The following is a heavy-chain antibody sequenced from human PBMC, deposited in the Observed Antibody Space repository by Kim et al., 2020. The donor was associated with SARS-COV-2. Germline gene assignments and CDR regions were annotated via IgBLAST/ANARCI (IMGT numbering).Heavy chain of an antibody. CDR2: IYYSGDT. Sequence: SETLSLTCTVSGGSISSYYWSWMRQSPGKGLEWIGYIYYSGDTNYNPSLKSRVTISVDTSKNQFSLKLSSVTAADTAVYYCARGTVYNWFDPWGQGTLVTVSS. D-gene: IGHD2-8*02. V-gene: IGHV4-59*13. CDR3: ARGTVYNWFDP. J-gene: IGHJ5*02. CDR1: GGSISSYY.